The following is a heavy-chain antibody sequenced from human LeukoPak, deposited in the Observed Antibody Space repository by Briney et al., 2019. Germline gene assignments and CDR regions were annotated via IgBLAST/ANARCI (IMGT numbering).Heavy chain of an antibody. J-gene: IGHJ4*02. V-gene: IGHV1-46*03. CDR1: GGTFSSYA. CDR2: INPSGGST. CDR3: AREGSSVYDY. Sequence: ASVKVSCKASGGTFSSYAISWVRQAPGQGLEWMGIINPSGGSTSYAQKFQGRVTMTRDTSTSTVYMELSSLRSEDTAVYYCAREGSSVYDYWGQGTLVTVSS. D-gene: IGHD6-19*01.